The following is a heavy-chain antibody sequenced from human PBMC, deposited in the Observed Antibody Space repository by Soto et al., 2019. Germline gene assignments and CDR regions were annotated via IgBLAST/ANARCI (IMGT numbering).Heavy chain of an antibody. Sequence: GASVKVSCKPSGYTLTDYAIHWVRQAAGQGLEWLGWIDPGIGIATYSQKFQGRITLTRDNSASTFYMDLSSLTSEHTAVYYCTLVSSGSDYRWGQGTLVTVSS. CDR2: IDPGIGIA. CDR3: TLVSSGSDYR. CDR1: GYTLTDYA. V-gene: IGHV1-3*01. D-gene: IGHD3-10*01. J-gene: IGHJ4*02.